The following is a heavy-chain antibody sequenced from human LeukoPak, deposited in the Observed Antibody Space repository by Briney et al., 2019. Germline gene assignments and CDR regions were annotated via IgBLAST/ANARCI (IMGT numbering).Heavy chain of an antibody. Sequence: GGSLRLSCAASGVRFSGYWMSWVRQAPGKGLEWVANIKQDGSEKYYVDSVKGRFTISRDNAKHSLYLQMNSLRAADTAVYYCARNPAYYYPDYFDYWAQGTLVTVSS. CDR1: GVRFSGYW. CDR2: IKQDGSEK. D-gene: IGHD3-22*01. J-gene: IGHJ4*02. CDR3: ARNPAYYYPDYFDY. V-gene: IGHV3-7*01.